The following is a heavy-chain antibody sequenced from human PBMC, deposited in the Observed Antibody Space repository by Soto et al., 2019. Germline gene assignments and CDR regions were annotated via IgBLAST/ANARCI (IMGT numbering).Heavy chain of an antibody. D-gene: IGHD2-15*01. Sequence: SETLSLTCTVSGGSISSCNYYWIWIRQPPGKGLEWIGFISYSGSAYYNPSLKSRVTISVDTSKNQFSLNLSFVTAADTAVYYCATMGTPATGLYYFDYWGQGTLVTVYS. J-gene: IGHJ4*02. CDR2: ISYSGSA. CDR1: GGSISSCNYY. V-gene: IGHV4-30-4*01. CDR3: ATMGTPATGLYYFDY.